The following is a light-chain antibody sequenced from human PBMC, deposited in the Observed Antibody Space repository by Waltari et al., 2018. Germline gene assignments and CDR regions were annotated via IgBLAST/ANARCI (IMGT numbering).Light chain of an antibody. CDR3: QQRSNWPSIT. CDR2: YAS. J-gene: IGKJ5*01. Sequence: DIVLTQSPATLSLSPGERATLSCRASQSVSTYLAWYQQKPGQAPRFLIYYASNRATGIPSRFSGSGSGTDFTLTISSLEPEDFAVYYCQQRSNWPSITFGQGTRLEIK. CDR1: QSVSTY. V-gene: IGKV3-11*01.